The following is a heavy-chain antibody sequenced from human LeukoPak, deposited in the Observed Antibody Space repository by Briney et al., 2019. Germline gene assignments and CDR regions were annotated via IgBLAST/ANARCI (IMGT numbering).Heavy chain of an antibody. CDR2: IYHSGST. CDR3: ARHQITVTKGYSFDY. J-gene: IGHJ4*02. CDR1: GGSISSYY. Sequence: SETLSLTCTVSGGSISSYYWSWIRQPPGKGLEWIGYIYHSGSTYYNPSLKSRVTISVDTSKNQFSLKLSSVTAADTAVYYYARHQITVTKGYSFDYWGQGTLVTVSS. D-gene: IGHD4-17*01. V-gene: IGHV4-59*08.